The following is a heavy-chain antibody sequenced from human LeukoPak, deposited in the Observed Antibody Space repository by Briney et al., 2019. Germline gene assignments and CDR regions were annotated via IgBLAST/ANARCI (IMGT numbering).Heavy chain of an antibody. Sequence: PGGSLRLSCAASGFTVSSNYMSWVRQAPGKGLEWVSVIYSGGSTYCADSVKGRFTISRDNSKNTLYLQMNSLRAEDTAVYYCARESSRFGVVTYRDLDYWGQGTLVTVSS. CDR1: GFTVSSNY. D-gene: IGHD3-3*01. CDR2: IYSGGST. CDR3: ARESSRFGVVTYRDLDY. V-gene: IGHV3-53*01. J-gene: IGHJ4*02.